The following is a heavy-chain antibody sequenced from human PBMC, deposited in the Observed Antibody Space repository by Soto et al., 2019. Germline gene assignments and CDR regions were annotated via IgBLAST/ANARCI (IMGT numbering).Heavy chain of an antibody. Sequence: ASVKVSCKASGFSFSDYFMHWVRQAPGQGLEWMGIINPSGDSRNYAQKFQGRVTITADKSTSTAYMELSSLRSEDTAVYYCAREGYYYDSSGYYYDYYWGQGTLVTVSS. J-gene: IGHJ4*02. CDR3: AREGYYYDSSGYYYDYY. CDR2: INPSGDSR. CDR1: GFSFSDYF. D-gene: IGHD3-22*01. V-gene: IGHV1-46*01.